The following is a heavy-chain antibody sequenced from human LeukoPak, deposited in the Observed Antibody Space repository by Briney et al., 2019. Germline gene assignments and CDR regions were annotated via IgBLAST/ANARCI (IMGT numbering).Heavy chain of an antibody. V-gene: IGHV1-46*01. CDR1: GYTFTSYG. CDR3: ARSRGYYYDSSGYVAFDI. Sequence: GASVKVSCKASGYTFTSYGISWVRQAPGQGLEWMGIINPSGGSTSYAQKFQGRVTMTRDMSTSTVYMELSSLRSEDTAVYYCARSRGYYYDSSGYVAFDIWGQGTMVTVSS. CDR2: INPSGGST. D-gene: IGHD3-22*01. J-gene: IGHJ3*02.